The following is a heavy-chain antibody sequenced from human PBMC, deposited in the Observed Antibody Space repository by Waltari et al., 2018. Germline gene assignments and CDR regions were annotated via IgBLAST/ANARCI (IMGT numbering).Heavy chain of an antibody. Sequence: EVQLVETGGGLIQPGGYLRLSCAASGFTVSSNYMSWVRPAPGKGLEWVSVIYSGGSTYYADSVKGRFTISRDNSKNTLYLQMNSLRAEDTAVYYCARDSGEQWLGSGAFDIWGQGTMVTVSS. CDR3: ARDSGEQWLGSGAFDI. CDR1: GFTVSSNY. CDR2: IYSGGST. V-gene: IGHV3-53*02. D-gene: IGHD6-19*01. J-gene: IGHJ3*02.